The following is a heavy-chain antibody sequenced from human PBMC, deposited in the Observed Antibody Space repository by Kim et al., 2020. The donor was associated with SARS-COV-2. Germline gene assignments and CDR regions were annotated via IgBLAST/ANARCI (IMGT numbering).Heavy chain of an antibody. D-gene: IGHD6-6*01. CDR2: INPDSGGT. CDR1: RYTFTAFY. Sequence: ASVKVSCKTSRYTFTAFYIHWLRQAPGQGLEWMGWINPDSGGTNWAQKFQGRVTMTRDTSISTAYMELSNLISDDTAIYYCARGQIGAHTTWFDTWGQGALVTVSS. J-gene: IGHJ5*02. CDR3: ARGQIGAHTTWFDT. V-gene: IGHV1-2*02.